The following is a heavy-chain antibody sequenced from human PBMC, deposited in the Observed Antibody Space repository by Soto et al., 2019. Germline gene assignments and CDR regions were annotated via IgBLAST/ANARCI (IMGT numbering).Heavy chain of an antibody. CDR1: GGSISSSNW. D-gene: IGHD3-10*01. CDR3: ASRWGEGRVDY. Sequence: QVQLQESGPGLVKPSGTLSLTCAVSGGSISSSNWWSWVRQPPGKGLEWIGEIYHSGNTNYNPSLKSLVTMAVDKSGNQISLNVSSVTAADTAVYYCASRWGEGRVDYWGQGTLVTVSS. J-gene: IGHJ4*02. CDR2: IYHSGNT. V-gene: IGHV4-4*02.